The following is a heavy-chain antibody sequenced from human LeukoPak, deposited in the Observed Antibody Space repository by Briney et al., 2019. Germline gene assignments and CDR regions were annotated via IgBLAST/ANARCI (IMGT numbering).Heavy chain of an antibody. CDR3: AKDIIGAASPLYNFFDY. Sequence: GGPLRLSCAASGFTFDDYAMHWVRQAPWKGLEWVSLISGDGGSTYYADSVKGRFTISRDNSKNSLYLQMNSLRTEDTALYYCAKDIIGAASPLYNFFDYWGQGTLVTVSS. V-gene: IGHV3-43*02. J-gene: IGHJ4*02. CDR1: GFTFDDYA. D-gene: IGHD2-2*02. CDR2: ISGDGGST.